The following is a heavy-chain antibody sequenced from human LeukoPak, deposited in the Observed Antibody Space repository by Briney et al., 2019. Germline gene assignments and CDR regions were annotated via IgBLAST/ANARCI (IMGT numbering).Heavy chain of an antibody. J-gene: IGHJ4*02. CDR3: ARGRYNPKTDFDY. CDR1: GDSISSSDYY. V-gene: IGHV4-39*07. Sequence: SETLSLTCTVSGDSISSSDYYWGWIRQPPGKGLEWIGSIHSSGNIYYNPSLKSRVTISLDTSNNQFSLRLFSVSAADTAVYYCARGRYNPKTDFDYWGQGTLVTVSS. CDR2: IHSSGNI. D-gene: IGHD3-16*02.